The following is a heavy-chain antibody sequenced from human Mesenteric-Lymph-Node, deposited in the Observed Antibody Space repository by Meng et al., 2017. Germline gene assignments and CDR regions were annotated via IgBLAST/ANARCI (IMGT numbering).Heavy chain of an antibody. CDR1: GGTFSSYA. J-gene: IGHJ5*02. CDR2: IIPIFGTA. Sequence: SVKVSCKASGGTFSSYAISWVRQAPGQGLEWMGGIIPIFGTANYAQKFQGRVTITADESTSTAYMELSSLRSEDTAVYYCARDGLEYYDFWSGYLSWFDPWGQGPLVTVSS. V-gene: IGHV1-69*13. D-gene: IGHD3-3*01. CDR3: ARDGLEYYDFWSGYLSWFDP.